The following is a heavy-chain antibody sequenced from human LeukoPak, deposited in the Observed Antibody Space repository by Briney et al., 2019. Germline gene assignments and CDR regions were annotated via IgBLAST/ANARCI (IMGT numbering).Heavy chain of an antibody. Sequence: SETLSLTCTVSGASISSGSYYWGWIRQSPGKGLEWIGSIHYSGSTYYNPALKSRVTISIDTSKNQFSLKVNSVTAADTAVHYCARVINFWSGYPAYFDYWGQGTLVTVSS. D-gene: IGHD3-3*01. V-gene: IGHV4-39*01. CDR3: ARVINFWSGYPAYFDY. CDR1: GASISSGSYY. CDR2: IHYSGST. J-gene: IGHJ4*02.